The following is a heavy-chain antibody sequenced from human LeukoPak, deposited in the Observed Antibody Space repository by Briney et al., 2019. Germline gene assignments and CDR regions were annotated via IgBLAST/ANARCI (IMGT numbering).Heavy chain of an antibody. CDR1: GYTFTGYY. D-gene: IGHD5-24*01. Sequence: GASVKVSCKASGYTFTGYYMHWVRQAPGQGLEWMGWINPNSGGTNYAQKFQGRVTMTRDTSASTVYMQLSSLRSEDTAMYYCARIRDGYNDAYDIWGQGTVVTVPS. CDR3: ARIRDGYNDAYDI. CDR2: INPNSGGT. V-gene: IGHV1-2*02. J-gene: IGHJ3*02.